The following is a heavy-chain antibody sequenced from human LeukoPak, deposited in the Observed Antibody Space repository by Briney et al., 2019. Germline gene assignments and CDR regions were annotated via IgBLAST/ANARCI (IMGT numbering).Heavy chain of an antibody. V-gene: IGHV3-74*01. CDR1: GFTFSSYW. CDR2: INSDGSST. D-gene: IGHD5-18*01. CDR3: ARGTRGYSYGPYY. J-gene: IGHJ4*02. Sequence: GGSLRLSCAASGFTFSSYWMPWVRQAPGKGLVWVSRINSDGSSTSYADSVKGRFTISRDNAKNTLYLQMNSLRAEDTAVYYCARGTRGYSYGPYYWGQGTLVTVSS.